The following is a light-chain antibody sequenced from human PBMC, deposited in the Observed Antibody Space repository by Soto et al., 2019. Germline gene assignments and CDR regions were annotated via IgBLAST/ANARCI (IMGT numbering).Light chain of an antibody. V-gene: IGKV3-15*01. Sequence: EIVLTQSPATLSVSPGERVTLSCRASQSVDINLAWYQQKPGQAHRLLIYGASTRATDMPGRFSGRGSGTEFTLTISSLQSEDYAVYYCQQYRNWPRTFGQGTKVDIK. CDR2: GAS. CDR3: QQYRNWPRT. CDR1: QSVDIN. J-gene: IGKJ1*01.